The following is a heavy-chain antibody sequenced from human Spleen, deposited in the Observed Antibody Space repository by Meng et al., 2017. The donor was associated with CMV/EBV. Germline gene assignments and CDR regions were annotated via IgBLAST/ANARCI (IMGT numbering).Heavy chain of an antibody. D-gene: IGHD3-10*01. Sequence: CGREGSGGGRGGVASLGRSGADICHAGSVEGRFTISRDNAENSLYLEMNSLGVEDTALYFCARAGKTRKYYGETYFFDSWGQGALVTVSS. V-gene: IGHV3-21*01. J-gene: IGHJ4*02. CDR3: ARAGKTRKYYGETYFFDS. CDR2: LGRSGADI.